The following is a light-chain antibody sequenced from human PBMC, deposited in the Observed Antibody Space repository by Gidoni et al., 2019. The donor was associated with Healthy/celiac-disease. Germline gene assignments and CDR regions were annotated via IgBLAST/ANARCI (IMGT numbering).Light chain of an antibody. CDR3: RQALQTPR. J-gene: IGKJ1*01. CDR1: QSLLHSNGYNY. CDR2: WGS. V-gene: IGKV2-28*01. Sequence: DIVMTQSPLSLPVTPGEPASISCRSSQSLLHSNGYNYLDWYLQKPGQSPQLLIYWGSNRASGVPDRFSGSGSGTDFTLKISRVEAEDVGFYYCRQALQTPRFGQGTKVEIK.